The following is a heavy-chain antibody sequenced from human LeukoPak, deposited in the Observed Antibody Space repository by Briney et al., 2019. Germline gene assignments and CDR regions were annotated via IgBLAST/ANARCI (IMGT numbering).Heavy chain of an antibody. J-gene: IGHJ3*02. V-gene: IGHV4-34*01. CDR2: INHSGST. CDR1: GGCFSGYY. Sequence: SETLSLTCAVYGGCFSGYYCSWIRQPPGKGLEWIGEINHSGSTNYNPSLKSRVTISVDTSKNQFSLKLSSVTAADTAVYYCARTPYDYVWGSYRPDAFDIWGQGTMVTVSS. CDR3: ARTPYDYVWGSYRPDAFDI. D-gene: IGHD3-16*02.